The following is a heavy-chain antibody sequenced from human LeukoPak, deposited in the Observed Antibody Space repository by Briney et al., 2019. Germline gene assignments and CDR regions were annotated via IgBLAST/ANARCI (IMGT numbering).Heavy chain of an antibody. CDR3: AKEGRSLQTY. J-gene: IGHJ4*02. Sequence: GGSLRLSCAASGFMFSSNWMSWVRLAPGKGLEWVANIKEDGTETYYVDSVKGRFTISRDNAKNSLYLQINSLRVEDTAVYYCAKEGRSLQTYWGQGTLVTVSS. D-gene: IGHD5-24*01. V-gene: IGHV3-7*03. CDR2: IKEDGTET. CDR1: GFMFSSNW.